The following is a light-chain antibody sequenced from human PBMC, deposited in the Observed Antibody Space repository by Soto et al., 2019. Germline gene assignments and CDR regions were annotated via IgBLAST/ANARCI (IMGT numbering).Light chain of an antibody. CDR3: QQYKSWPLT. J-gene: IGKJ4*01. CDR1: QSVSSN. Sequence: EILMTQSPATLSVSPGERATLPCRASQSVSSNLAWYQQKPGQAPRLLIYGASTRATGIPARFSGSGSGTDFTLTISSLQSEDSAVYYCQQYKSWPLTFGGGSKVEIK. V-gene: IGKV3-15*01. CDR2: GAS.